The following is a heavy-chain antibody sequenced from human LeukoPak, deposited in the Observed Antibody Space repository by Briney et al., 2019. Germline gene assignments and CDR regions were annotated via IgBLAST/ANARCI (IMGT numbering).Heavy chain of an antibody. CDR2: IHPGDSDT. CDR1: GYIFTSYW. J-gene: IGHJ4*02. V-gene: IGHV5-51*01. D-gene: IGHD3-3*01. Sequence: GESLKISCQGSGYIFTSYWIGWGRQMPGKGLELMGIIHPGDSDTRYSPSFQGQVTISVDKSISTAYLQWSSLKASDTAMFYCARSPFYYFDFWGQGTLVTVSS. CDR3: ARSPFYYFDF.